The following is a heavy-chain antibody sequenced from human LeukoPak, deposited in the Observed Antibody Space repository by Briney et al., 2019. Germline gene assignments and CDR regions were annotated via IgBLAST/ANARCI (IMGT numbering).Heavy chain of an antibody. CDR3: ARHQRPNYYDRSGPPDY. V-gene: IGHV4-39*01. CDR2: ISYSGST. CDR1: GGSINTNNYY. Sequence: SETLSLTCTVSGGSINTNNYYWGWIRQPPGKGLEWIGSISYSGSTSYNPSLKSRVTMSVDTSKNQFTLKLSSVTAADTAAYYCARHQRPNYYDRSGPPDYWGQGTLVTVSS. D-gene: IGHD3-22*01. J-gene: IGHJ4*02.